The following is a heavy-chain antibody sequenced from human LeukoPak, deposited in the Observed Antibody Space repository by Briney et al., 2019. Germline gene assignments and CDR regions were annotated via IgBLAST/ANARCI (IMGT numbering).Heavy chain of an antibody. CDR3: AGRYCSSTSCPSYYYYYGMDV. J-gene: IGHJ6*02. CDR1: VDTFTSYG. Sequence: GASVKVSCKASVDTFTSYGISWVRQAPGQGLEWMGWISAYNGNTNYAQKLQGRVTMSTDTSTSTAYMELRSLRSDDTAVYYCAGRYCSSTSCPSYYYYYGMDVWGQGTTVTVFS. V-gene: IGHV1-18*01. D-gene: IGHD2-2*01. CDR2: ISAYNGNT.